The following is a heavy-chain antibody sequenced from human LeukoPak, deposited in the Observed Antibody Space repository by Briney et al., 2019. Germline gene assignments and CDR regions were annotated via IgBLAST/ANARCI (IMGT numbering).Heavy chain of an antibody. J-gene: IGHJ5*02. CDR3: ARQARENWFDP. V-gene: IGHV4-59*10. CDR2: IYTSGST. CDR1: GGSFSGYY. Sequence: SETLSLTCAVYGGSFSGYYWSWIRQPAGKGLEWIGRIYTSGSTNYNPSLKSRVTISVDTSKNQFSLKLSSVTATDTAVYYCARQARENWFDPWGQGTLVTVSS.